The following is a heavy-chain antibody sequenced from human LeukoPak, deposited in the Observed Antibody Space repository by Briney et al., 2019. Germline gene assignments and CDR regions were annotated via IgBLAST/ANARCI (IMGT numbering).Heavy chain of an antibody. CDR3: ARTDGMDV. Sequence: GGSLRLSCAASGFTFSTHSMNWVRLAPGKGLEWVSYISRDSSTIYYADSVQGRFTISRDNAKNSLYLQMNSLRDEDTAMYYCARTDGMDVWGQGTTVTVSS. CDR1: GFTFSTHS. V-gene: IGHV3-48*02. CDR2: ISRDSSTI. J-gene: IGHJ6*02.